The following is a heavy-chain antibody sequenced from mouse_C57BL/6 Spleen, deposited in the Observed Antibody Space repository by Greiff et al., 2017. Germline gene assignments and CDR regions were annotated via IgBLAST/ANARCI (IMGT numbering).Heavy chain of an antibody. D-gene: IGHD1-1*01. CDR3: ASCYGSSSASIAY. V-gene: IGHV2-6*03. J-gene: IGHJ3*01. CDR2: IWSDGST. CDR1: GFSLTSYG. Sequence: QVQLKESGPGLVAPSQSLSITCTVSGFSLTSYGVHWVRQPPGKGLEWLVVIWSDGSTTYNSAHKSRLSISKDNSKSQVFLKMNSLQTDDTAMYSCASCYGSSSASIAYWGQGTLVTVSA.